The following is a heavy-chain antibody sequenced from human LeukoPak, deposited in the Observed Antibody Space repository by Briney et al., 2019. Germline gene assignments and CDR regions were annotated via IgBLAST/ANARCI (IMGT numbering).Heavy chain of an antibody. CDR2: IYPGDSDT. Sequence: GESLKISCQGSGYSFTTYWIGWVRQMPGKGLEWMGIIYPGDSDTRYSPSFQGQVTISADKSIGTAYLQWSSLKASNTAMYYCTRAYDFWSGPQDYWGQGTLVTVSS. CDR3: TRAYDFWSGPQDY. D-gene: IGHD3-3*01. J-gene: IGHJ4*02. V-gene: IGHV5-51*01. CDR1: GYSFTTYW.